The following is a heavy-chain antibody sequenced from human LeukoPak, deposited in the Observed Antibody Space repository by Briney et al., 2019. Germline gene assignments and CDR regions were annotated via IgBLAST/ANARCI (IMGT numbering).Heavy chain of an antibody. J-gene: IGHJ4*02. CDR1: GFTFSSYG. D-gene: IGHD2-15*01. CDR3: ARRPCSGGICYPPDY. V-gene: IGHV3-30*03. Sequence: PGRSLRLSCAASGFTFSSYGMHWVRQAPGKGLEWVAVISYDGSNKYYADSVKGRFTVSRDNAKNTLYLQMNSLRDEDTAVYYCARRPCSGGICYPPDYWGQGTLVTVSS. CDR2: ISYDGSNK.